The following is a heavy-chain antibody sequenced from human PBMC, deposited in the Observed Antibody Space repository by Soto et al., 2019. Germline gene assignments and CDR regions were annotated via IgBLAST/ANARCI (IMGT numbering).Heavy chain of an antibody. V-gene: IGHV3-7*01. J-gene: IGHJ3*02. D-gene: IGHD6-13*01. CDR3: ARDSRGGYSSSWYAFDI. Sequence: GGSLRLSCAASGFTFSSYWMSWVRQAPGKGLEWVANIKQDGSEKYYVDSVKGRFTISRDNAKNSLYLQMNSLRAEDTAVYYCARDSRGGYSSSWYAFDIWGQGTMVTVSS. CDR2: IKQDGSEK. CDR1: GFTFSSYW.